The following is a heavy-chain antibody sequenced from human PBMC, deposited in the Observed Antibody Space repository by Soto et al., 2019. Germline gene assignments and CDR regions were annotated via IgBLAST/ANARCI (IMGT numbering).Heavy chain of an antibody. CDR1: GDSVSSNSAA. J-gene: IGHJ6*02. CDR2: TYYRSKWYN. Sequence: PSQTLSLTCAISGDSVSSNSAAWNWIRQSPSRGLEWLGRTYYRSKWYNDYAVSVKSRITINPDTSKNQFSLQLNSVTPEDTAVYYCARGYYDSSGYYPRTRYYYYYGMDVWGQGTTVNVSS. CDR3: ARGYYDSSGYYPRTRYYYYYGMDV. V-gene: IGHV6-1*01. D-gene: IGHD3-22*01.